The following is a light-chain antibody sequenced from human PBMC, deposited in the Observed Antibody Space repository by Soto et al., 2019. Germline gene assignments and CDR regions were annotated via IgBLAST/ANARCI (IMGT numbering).Light chain of an antibody. CDR2: GAS. CDR1: ERLSSDY. J-gene: IGKJ5*01. CDR3: QQYGGSPRIT. Sequence: EIMLTQSPGTLSLSPGERATLSCRASERLSSDYLAWYQQRPSQPPRLLIYGASNRATGIPDRFSGSGSGTDFTLIINRLEPEDVAIYYCQQYGGSPRITFGQGTRLEI. V-gene: IGKV3-20*01.